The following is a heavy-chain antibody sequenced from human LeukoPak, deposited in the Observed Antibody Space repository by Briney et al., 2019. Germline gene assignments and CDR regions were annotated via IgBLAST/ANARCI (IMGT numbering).Heavy chain of an antibody. J-gene: IGHJ4*02. CDR3: ARALERTGY. Sequence: PGGSLRLSCAASGFTFSSYWMHWVRQAPGRGLVWVSRINSDGSTTAYADSVRGRFTISRDNAKNTLYLQMNSLRDEDTAMYYCARALERTGYWGQGNLVTVSS. CDR2: INSDGSTT. CDR1: GFTFSSYW. D-gene: IGHD1-1*01. V-gene: IGHV3-74*01.